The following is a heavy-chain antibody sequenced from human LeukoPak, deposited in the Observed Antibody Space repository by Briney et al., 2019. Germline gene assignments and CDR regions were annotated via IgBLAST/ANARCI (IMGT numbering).Heavy chain of an antibody. CDR3: ARDTRDAFDI. V-gene: IGHV4-38-2*02. CDR2: IYHSGST. Sequence: SETLSLTCTVSGYSISSGYYWGWIRQPPGKGLEWIGSIYHSGSTYYNPSLKSRVTISLDTSKNQFSLKLRSVTAADTAVYYCARDTRDAFDIWGQGTMVTVSS. J-gene: IGHJ3*02. CDR1: GYSISSGYY.